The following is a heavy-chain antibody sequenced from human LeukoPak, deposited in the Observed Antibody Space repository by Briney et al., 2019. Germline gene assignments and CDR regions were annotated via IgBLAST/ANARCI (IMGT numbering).Heavy chain of an antibody. D-gene: IGHD1-26*01. CDR1: GFTFSSYW. CDR2: IWYDGSNK. J-gene: IGHJ4*02. CDR3: AKDTSKWELLLGFDY. Sequence: PGGSLRLSCAASGFTFSSYWMHWVRQAPGKGLEWVAVIWYDGSNKYYADSVKGRFTISRDNSKNTLYLQMNSLRAEDTAVYYCAKDTSKWELLLGFDYWGQGTLVTVSS. V-gene: IGHV3-33*06.